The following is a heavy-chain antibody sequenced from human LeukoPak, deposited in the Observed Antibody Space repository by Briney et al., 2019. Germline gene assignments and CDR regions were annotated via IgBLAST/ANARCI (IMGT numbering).Heavy chain of an antibody. J-gene: IGHJ4*02. V-gene: IGHV1-69*05. CDR3: ASKYCSSTSCYFGVFLDY. CDR2: IIPIFGTA. Sequence: GASVKVSCKASGGTFSSYAISWVRQAPGQGLEWMGGIIPIFGTANYAQKFQGRVTITRDESTSTAYMKMSSLRSEDTAVYYCASKYCSSTSCYFGVFLDYWGQGTLVTVSS. D-gene: IGHD2-2*01. CDR1: GGTFSSYA.